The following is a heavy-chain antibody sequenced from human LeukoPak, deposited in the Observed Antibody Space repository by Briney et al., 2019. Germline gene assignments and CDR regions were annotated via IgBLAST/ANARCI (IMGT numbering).Heavy chain of an antibody. V-gene: IGHV1-18*01. CDR3: ATGLVGTRPWDS. CDR2: ISAYNGNT. J-gene: IGHJ4*02. D-gene: IGHD1-26*01. Sequence: ASVKVSCKASGYTFTSYGISWVRQAPGQGLEWMGWISAYNGNTNYAQKLQGRVTMTADTSTDTSFMELSSLRSEDTALYYCATGLVGTRPWDSWGQGTLVTVSS. CDR1: GYTFTSYG.